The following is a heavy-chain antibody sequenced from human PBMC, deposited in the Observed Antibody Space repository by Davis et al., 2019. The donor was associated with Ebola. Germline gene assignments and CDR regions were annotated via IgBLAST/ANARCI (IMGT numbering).Heavy chain of an antibody. J-gene: IGHJ6*02. CDR1: GDSVSSVA. D-gene: IGHD3-16*01. CDR3: VRGWGRSGLDV. Sequence: HSQTLSLTCAISGDSVSSVAWNWIGQSPSRGLEWLGRTYYTSKWNNDYADSVKSRITINPDTSTNQLSLQLNSVTPEDMAVYYCVRGWGRSGLDVWGQGTTVTVSS. V-gene: IGHV6-1*01. CDR2: TYYTSKWNN.